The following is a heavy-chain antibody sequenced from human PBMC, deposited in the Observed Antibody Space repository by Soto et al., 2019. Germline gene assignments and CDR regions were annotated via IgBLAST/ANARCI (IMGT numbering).Heavy chain of an antibody. CDR1: GGTFISYA. CDR2: IVPIVDTS. Sequence: QVQLVQSGAEVRQPASSVKVSCKSSGGTFISYAISWVRQAPGQGLEWMGGIVPIVDTSTYAQKFQGRVTITADESTSTAYMELSSLRSDDTAIYYCVRVVAIPGYPDNWGQRTLVTVSS. J-gene: IGHJ4*02. CDR3: VRVVAIPGYPDN. D-gene: IGHD5-12*01. V-gene: IGHV1-69*12.